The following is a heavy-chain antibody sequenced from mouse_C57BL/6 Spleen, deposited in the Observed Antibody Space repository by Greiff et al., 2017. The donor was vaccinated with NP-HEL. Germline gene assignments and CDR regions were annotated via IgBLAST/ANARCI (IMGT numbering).Heavy chain of an antibody. CDR2: ISSGGSYT. V-gene: IGHV5-6*01. Sequence: EVQVVESGGDLVKPGGSLKLSCAASGFTFSSYGMSWVRQTPDKRLEWVATISSGGSYTYYPESVKGRFTISRDNAKNTRYLQMSSLKSEDTAMYYCARRDDGFAYWGQGTLVTVSA. D-gene: IGHD2-3*01. J-gene: IGHJ3*01. CDR3: ARRDDGFAY. CDR1: GFTFSSYG.